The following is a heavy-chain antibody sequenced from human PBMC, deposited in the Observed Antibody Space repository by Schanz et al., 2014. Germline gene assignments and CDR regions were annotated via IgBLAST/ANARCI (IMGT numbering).Heavy chain of an antibody. CDR1: GFTFSSHW. J-gene: IGHJ4*02. D-gene: IGHD6-19*01. V-gene: IGHV3-74*02. CDR2: INSVGSNT. CDR3: AASSGWHPSTDY. Sequence: EVQLVESGGGLVQPGGSLKLSCAASGFTFSSHWMHWVRQDPGKGLVWVARINSVGSNTNYADSVKGRFTISRDNAKSSLYLQMNSLRVEDTAVYYCAASSGWHPSTDYWGQGTLVTVSS.